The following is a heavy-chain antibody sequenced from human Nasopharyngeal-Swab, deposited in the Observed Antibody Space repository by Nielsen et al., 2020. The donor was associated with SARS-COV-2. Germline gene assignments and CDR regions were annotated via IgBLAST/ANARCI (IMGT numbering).Heavy chain of an antibody. Sequence: GESLKISCAASGFTFSSYYMSWVRQAPGKGLEWVANIKQDGREKYYVDSVKGRFTITRDNAKNSLYLQMNSLRAEDTAVYYCARDLGNIVATIGFDYWGQGTLVTVSS. CDR3: ARDLGNIVATIGFDY. CDR1: GFTFSSYY. J-gene: IGHJ4*02. V-gene: IGHV3-7*01. CDR2: IKQDGREK. D-gene: IGHD5-12*01.